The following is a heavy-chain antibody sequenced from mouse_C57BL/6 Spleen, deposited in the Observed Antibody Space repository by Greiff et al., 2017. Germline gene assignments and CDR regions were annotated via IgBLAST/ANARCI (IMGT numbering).Heavy chain of an antibody. CDR2: ISSGSSTI. D-gene: IGHD2-12*01. V-gene: IGHV5-17*01. J-gene: IGHJ2*01. CDR3: ARDYIRDYFDY. CDR1: GFTFSDYG. Sequence: EVKVIESGGGLVKPGGSLKLSCAASGFTFSDYGMHWVRQAPEKGLEWVAYISSGSSTIYYADTVKGRFTISRDNAKNTLFLQMTSLRSEDTAMYYCARDYIRDYFDYWGQGTTLTVSS.